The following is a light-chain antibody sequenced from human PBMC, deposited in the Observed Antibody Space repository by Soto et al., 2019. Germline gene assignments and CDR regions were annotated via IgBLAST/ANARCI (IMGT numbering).Light chain of an antibody. Sequence: QSALTQPASVSGSPGQSITISCTGTSSDVGGYNFVSWYHQRPGKAPKLMIYEVNNRPSGVSNRFSGSKSGNTASLTISGLQAEDEAAYYCSSFTSSNTYVFGTGTKLTVL. CDR1: SSDVGGYNF. CDR3: SSFTSSNTYV. J-gene: IGLJ1*01. CDR2: EVN. V-gene: IGLV2-14*01.